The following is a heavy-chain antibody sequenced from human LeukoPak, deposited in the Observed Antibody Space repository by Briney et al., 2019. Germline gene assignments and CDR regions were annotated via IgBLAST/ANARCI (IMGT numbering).Heavy chain of an antibody. CDR1: GFTFSSYG. CDR3: ARGFRAMVRGVKY. D-gene: IGHD3-10*01. V-gene: IGHV3-33*01. J-gene: IGHJ4*02. CDR2: IWYDGSNK. Sequence: PGRSLRLSCAASGFTFSSYGMHWVRQAPGKGLEWVAVIWYDGSNKNYADSVKGRYTISRDNSKNTLYLQMNSLRAEDTAVYYCARGFRAMVRGVKYWGQGTLVTVSS.